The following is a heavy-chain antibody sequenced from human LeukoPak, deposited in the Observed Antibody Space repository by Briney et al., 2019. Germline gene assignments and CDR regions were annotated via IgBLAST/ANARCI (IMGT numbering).Heavy chain of an antibody. Sequence: SETLSLTCTVSGGSISSYYWSWIRQPPGKGLEWIGYIYYSGSTNYNPSLKSRVTISVDTSKNQFSLKLSSVTAADTAVYYCARNYPLGDYGHYELAAFDYWGQGTLVTVSP. CDR1: GGSISSYY. CDR3: ARNYPLGDYGHYELAAFDY. CDR2: IYYSGST. V-gene: IGHV4-59*01. D-gene: IGHD4-17*01. J-gene: IGHJ4*02.